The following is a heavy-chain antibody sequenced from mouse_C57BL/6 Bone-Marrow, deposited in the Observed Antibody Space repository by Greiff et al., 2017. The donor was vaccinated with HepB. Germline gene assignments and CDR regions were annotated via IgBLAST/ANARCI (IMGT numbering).Heavy chain of an antibody. Sequence: EVQGVESGGGLVKPGGSLKLSCAASGFTFSDYGMHWVRQAPEKGLEWVAYISSGSSTIYYADTVKGRFTISRDNAKNTLFLQMTSLRSEDTAMYYCAKLRGDYAMDYWGQGTSVTVSS. CDR3: AKLRGDYAMDY. V-gene: IGHV5-17*01. CDR1: GFTFSDYG. D-gene: IGHD1-1*01. CDR2: ISSGSSTI. J-gene: IGHJ4*01.